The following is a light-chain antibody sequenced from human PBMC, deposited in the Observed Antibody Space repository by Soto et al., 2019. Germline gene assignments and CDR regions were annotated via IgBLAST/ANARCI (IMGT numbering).Light chain of an antibody. J-gene: IGKJ1*01. CDR2: DAS. CDR3: QQHNSSPWT. Sequence: DIQMTQSPSTLPASVRDTVPITFGASQSISDWLAWFQQKPGKAPKLLFYDASSLESGVPSRFRGSGSGTEFTLTIKSLQPDDFATYYCQQHNSSPWTFGQGTKVDIK. V-gene: IGKV1-5*01. CDR1: QSISDW.